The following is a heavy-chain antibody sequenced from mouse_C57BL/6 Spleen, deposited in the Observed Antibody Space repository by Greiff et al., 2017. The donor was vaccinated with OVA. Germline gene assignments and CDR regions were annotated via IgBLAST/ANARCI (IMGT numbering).Heavy chain of an antibody. Sequence: QVQLQQSGPGLVQPSQSLSITCTVSGFSLTSYGVHWVRQSPGKGLEWLGVIWRGGSTDYNAAFMSRLSITKDNSKSQVFFKMNSLQADDTAIYYCAKRDGSSPYAMDYWGQGTSVTVSS. CDR3: AKRDGSSPYAMDY. CDR1: GFSLTSYG. D-gene: IGHD1-1*01. CDR2: IWRGGST. V-gene: IGHV2-5*01. J-gene: IGHJ4*01.